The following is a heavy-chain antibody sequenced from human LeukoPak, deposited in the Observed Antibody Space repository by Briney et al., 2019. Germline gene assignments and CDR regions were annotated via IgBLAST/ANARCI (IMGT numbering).Heavy chain of an antibody. D-gene: IGHD6-19*01. CDR3: ARDLKMGYSSGRYSWGTGSSNDY. Sequence: ASVKVSCKASGYTFTTYYVHWVRQAPGQGLEWMGWISAYNGNTNYAQKFQGRITMTTDTSTSTAYMELRSLRSDDTAVYYCARDLKMGYSSGRYSWGTGSSNDYWGQGTLVTVSS. CDR1: GYTFTTYY. CDR2: ISAYNGNT. J-gene: IGHJ4*02. V-gene: IGHV1-18*04.